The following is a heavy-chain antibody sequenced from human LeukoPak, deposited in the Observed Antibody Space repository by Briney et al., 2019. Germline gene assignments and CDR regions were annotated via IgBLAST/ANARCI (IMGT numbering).Heavy chain of an antibody. Sequence: GGSLRLSCAASGFIFSDYYMNWVRQAPGKGLEWVSSISSSSSYIYYADSVRGRFTISRDNAKNSLYLQMNSLRAEDTAVYYCARSYYYGSGSLAIWGQGTLVTVSS. J-gene: IGHJ4*02. CDR3: ARSYYYGSGSLAI. D-gene: IGHD3-10*01. V-gene: IGHV3-21*01. CDR2: ISSSSSYI. CDR1: GFIFSDYY.